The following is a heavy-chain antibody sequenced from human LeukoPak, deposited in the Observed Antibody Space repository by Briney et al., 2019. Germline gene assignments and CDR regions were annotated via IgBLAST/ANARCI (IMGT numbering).Heavy chain of an antibody. D-gene: IGHD2-2*01. CDR2: IHTSRDT. Sequence: SETLSLTCTVSGGSLSNYYWSWIRQPAGKGLEWIGRIHTSRDTNYNPSLKSRVTMSLDTSRNQFSLNLNSVTAADTAVYYCARDQSSSFSNWFDPWGQGTLVTVSS. CDR1: GGSLSNYY. J-gene: IGHJ5*02. CDR3: ARDQSSSFSNWFDP. V-gene: IGHV4-4*07.